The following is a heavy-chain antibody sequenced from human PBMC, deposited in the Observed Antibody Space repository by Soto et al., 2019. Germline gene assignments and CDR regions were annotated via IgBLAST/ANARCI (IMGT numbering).Heavy chain of an antibody. CDR2: IYPGDSDT. Sequence: GESLKISCQGSGFSFTSSWVGWVRQMPGKGLEWMGLIYPGDSDTRYSPSFQGQVTISADKSISTAYLQWSSLKASDTAIYYCARSHGMDVWGQGTTVTVSS. J-gene: IGHJ6*02. V-gene: IGHV5-51*01. CDR1: GFSFTSSW. CDR3: ARSHGMDV.